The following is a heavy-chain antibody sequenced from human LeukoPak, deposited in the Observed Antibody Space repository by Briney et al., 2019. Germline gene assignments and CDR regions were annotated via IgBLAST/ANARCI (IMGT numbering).Heavy chain of an antibody. CDR1: GFTFSSYA. CDR3: AKDLAPSVRY. CDR2: ISGIGGST. V-gene: IGHV3-23*01. Sequence: GGSLRLSCAASGFTFSSYAMSWVRQAPGQGLEWVSAISGIGGSTYYADSVKGRFTIPRDNSKNTLYLQMNSLRAEDTAVYYCAKDLAPSVRYWGQGTLVTVSS. J-gene: IGHJ4*02. D-gene: IGHD5/OR15-5a*01.